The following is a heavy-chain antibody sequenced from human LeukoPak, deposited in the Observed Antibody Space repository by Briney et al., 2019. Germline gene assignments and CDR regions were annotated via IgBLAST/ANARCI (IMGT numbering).Heavy chain of an antibody. CDR1: GFTFSSYS. CDR2: ISSSSGTI. CDR3: ARDRAMDDY. V-gene: IGHV3-48*01. Sequence: GGSLRLSCAASGFTFSSYSMNWVRQAPGQGLEWVSYISSSSGTIYYADSVKGRFTVSRDNAKNSLYLQMNSLRVEDTAIYYCARDRAMDDYWGQGTLVTVSS. J-gene: IGHJ4*02.